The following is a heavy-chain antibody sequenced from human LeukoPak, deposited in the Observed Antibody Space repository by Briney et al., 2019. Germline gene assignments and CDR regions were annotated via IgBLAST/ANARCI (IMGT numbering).Heavy chain of an antibody. J-gene: IGHJ4*02. D-gene: IGHD7-27*01. CDR2: NYYSGGT. V-gene: IGHV4-59*01. CDR3: ARETPGAGHFYY. Sequence: PSETLSLTCTVSGGSINYYNWKWIRQPPGKGLEWIGYNYYSGGTHYNPSLKSRVTMLVDTSKKQYSLKLTAVTAADTAVYCWARETPGAGHFYYWGPGVLVTVAS. CDR1: GGSINYYN.